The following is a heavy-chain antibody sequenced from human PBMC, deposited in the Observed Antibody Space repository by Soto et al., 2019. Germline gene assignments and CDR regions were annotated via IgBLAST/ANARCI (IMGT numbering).Heavy chain of an antibody. V-gene: IGHV5-51*01. CDR3: AGNYCSGGSCYRFGMDV. Sequence: GESLKISCKGSGYSFTSYWIGWVRQMPGKGLEWMGIIYPGDSDTRYSPSFQGQVTISADKSISTAYLQWSSLKASDTAMYYCAGNYCSGGSCYRFGMDVWGQGTTVTVSS. CDR2: IYPGDSDT. D-gene: IGHD2-15*01. J-gene: IGHJ6*02. CDR1: GYSFTSYW.